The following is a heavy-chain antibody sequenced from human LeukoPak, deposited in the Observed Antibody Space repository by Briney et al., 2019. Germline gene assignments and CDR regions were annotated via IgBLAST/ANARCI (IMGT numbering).Heavy chain of an antibody. Sequence: ASVTVSCKASGYTFTGYYMHWVRQAPGQGLEWMGWINPNSGGTNYAQKFQGRVTMTRDTSISTAYMELSRLRSDDTAAYYCAREDSSSSLMFARQTNWFDPWGQGTLVTVSS. CDR2: INPNSGGT. V-gene: IGHV1-2*02. J-gene: IGHJ5*02. D-gene: IGHD6-6*01. CDR3: AREDSSSSLMFARQTNWFDP. CDR1: GYTFTGYY.